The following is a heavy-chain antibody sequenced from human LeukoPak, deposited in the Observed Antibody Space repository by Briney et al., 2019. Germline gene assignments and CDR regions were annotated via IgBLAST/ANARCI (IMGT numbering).Heavy chain of an antibody. CDR3: ARDSPNTVTSPWPEYFQH. V-gene: IGHV1-18*01. CDR2: ISAYNGNT. Sequence: ASVKVSCKASGYTFTSYCISWVRQAPGQGLEWMGWISAYNGNTNYAQKLQGRVTMTTDTSTSTAYMELRSLRSDDTAVYYCARDSPNTVTSPWPEYFQHWGQGTLVTVSS. J-gene: IGHJ1*01. CDR1: GYTFTSYC. D-gene: IGHD4-17*01.